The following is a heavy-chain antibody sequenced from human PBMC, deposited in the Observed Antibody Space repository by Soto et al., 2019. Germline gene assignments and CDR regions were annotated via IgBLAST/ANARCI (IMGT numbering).Heavy chain of an antibody. D-gene: IGHD4-17*01. V-gene: IGHV5-51*01. CDR1: GYYFPSYW. CDR3: ARQGNGAEGFDY. CDR2: FYPGDSDT. Sequence: VESLKISCKGSGYYFPSYWIGWVRQMPGKGLEWMGIFYPGDSDTRYSPSFQGQVTISADRSISTAYLQWSSLKPSDTAMYYCARQGNGAEGFDYWGQGTLVTVS. J-gene: IGHJ4*02.